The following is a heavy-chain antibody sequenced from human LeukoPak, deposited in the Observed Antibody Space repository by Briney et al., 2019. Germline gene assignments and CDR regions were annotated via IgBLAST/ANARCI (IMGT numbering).Heavy chain of an antibody. D-gene: IGHD3-22*01. V-gene: IGHV1-69*02. Sequence: GASVKVSCKASGGTFSSYTISWVQQAPGQGLEWMGRIIPILGIANYAQKFQGRVTITADKSTSTAYMELSSLRSEDTAVYYCARASPVGSGYYYFDYWGRGTLVTVSS. CDR3: ARASPVGSGYYYFDY. CDR1: GGTFSSYT. J-gene: IGHJ4*02. CDR2: IIPILGIA.